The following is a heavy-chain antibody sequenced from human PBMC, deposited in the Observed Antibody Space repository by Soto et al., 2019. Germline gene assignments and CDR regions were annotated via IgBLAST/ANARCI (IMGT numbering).Heavy chain of an antibody. J-gene: IGHJ4*02. Sequence: PSETLSLTCTVSGGSISSGGYYWSWIRQHPGKGLEWIGYIYYSGSTYYNPSLKSRVTISVDTSKNQFSLKLSSVTAADTAVYYCARDLYGSGSYYPDWGQGTLVTVSS. CDR3: ARDLYGSGSYYPD. CDR2: IYYSGST. D-gene: IGHD3-10*01. V-gene: IGHV4-31*03. CDR1: GGSISSGGYY.